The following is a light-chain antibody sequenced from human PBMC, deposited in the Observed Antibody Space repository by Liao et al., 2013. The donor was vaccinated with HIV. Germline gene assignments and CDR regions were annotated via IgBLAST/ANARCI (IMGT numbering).Light chain of an antibody. Sequence: SYELTQPPSVSVSPGQTASITCSGDKLGDKYACWYQQKPGQSPVLIIYDHSKRPSGIPERFSGSNSGNTATLTISGTQSMDEADYSCQAWDRSTAVFGGGTKLTVL. J-gene: IGLJ3*02. CDR1: KLGDKY. V-gene: IGLV3-1*01. CDR2: DHS. CDR3: QAWDRSTAV.